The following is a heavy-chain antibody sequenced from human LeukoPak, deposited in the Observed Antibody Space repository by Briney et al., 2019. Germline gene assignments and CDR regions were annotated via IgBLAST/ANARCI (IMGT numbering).Heavy chain of an antibody. J-gene: IGHJ4*02. CDR1: GYTFTSYG. Sequence: ASVKVSCRASGYTFTSYGISWVRQAPGQGLEWMGWINPNSGGTNYAQKFQGRVTMTRDTSISTAYMELSRLRSDDTAVYYCARDRGGSESDYWGQGTLVTVSS. CDR3: ARDRGGSESDY. D-gene: IGHD5-12*01. V-gene: IGHV1-2*02. CDR2: INPNSGGT.